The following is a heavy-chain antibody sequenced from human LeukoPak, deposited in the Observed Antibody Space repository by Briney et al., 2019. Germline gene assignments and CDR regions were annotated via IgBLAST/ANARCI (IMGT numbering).Heavy chain of an antibody. V-gene: IGHV3-74*01. CDR3: ARGIYGDPVAFDY. CDR1: GFTFSSYW. D-gene: IGHD4/OR15-4a*01. Sequence: GGSLRLSCAASGFTFSSYWMHWVRQAPGKGLVWVSRIHSDEIRTNYADSVTGRFTISRDNAKNTVYLQMNSLRNEDTAVYYCARGIYGDPVAFDYWGQGTLVTVSS. J-gene: IGHJ4*02. CDR2: IHSDEIRT.